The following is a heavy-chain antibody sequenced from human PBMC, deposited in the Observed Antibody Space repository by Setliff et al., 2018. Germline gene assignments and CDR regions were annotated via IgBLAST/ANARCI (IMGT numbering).Heavy chain of an antibody. Sequence: ASVKVSCKASGYTFINYEINWVRQATGQGLEWMGGMNPNNGNTGYAQKFQGRVTITADESTSTAYMELSSLRSEDTAVYYCARGSGRRPIKNWGQGTLVTVSS. D-gene: IGHD5-12*01. CDR1: GYTFINYE. CDR2: MNPNNGNT. CDR3: ARGSGRRPIKN. V-gene: IGHV1-8*03. J-gene: IGHJ4*02.